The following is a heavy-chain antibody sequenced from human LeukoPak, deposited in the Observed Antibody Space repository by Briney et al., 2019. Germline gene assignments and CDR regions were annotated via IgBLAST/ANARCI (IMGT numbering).Heavy chain of an antibody. CDR3: ARQGWGSGSPDY. V-gene: IGHV4-59*08. CDR1: GGSISGYY. Sequence: SETLSLTCTVSGGSISGYYWNWIRQPPGKGLEWIGYIYYSGSTNYIPSLKSRVTISADTSKNQFSLKLTSVTAADTAVYYCARQGWGSGSPDYWGQGTLVTVSS. CDR2: IYYSGST. J-gene: IGHJ4*02. D-gene: IGHD3-10*01.